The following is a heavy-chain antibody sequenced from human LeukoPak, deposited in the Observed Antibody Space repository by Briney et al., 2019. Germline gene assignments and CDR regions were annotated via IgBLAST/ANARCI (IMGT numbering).Heavy chain of an antibody. CDR1: GYTFTGYY. J-gene: IGHJ4*02. CDR3: ARDGEYYYDSSGYYYFDY. V-gene: IGHV1-2*02. Sequence: ASVKVSCKASGYTFTGYYMHWVRPAPGQGLEWMGWINPNSGGTNYAQKFQGRVTRTRDTSTSTAYMELSKLRSDDTAVYYCARDGEYYYDSSGYYYFDYWGQGTLVTVSS. D-gene: IGHD3-22*01. CDR2: INPNSGGT.